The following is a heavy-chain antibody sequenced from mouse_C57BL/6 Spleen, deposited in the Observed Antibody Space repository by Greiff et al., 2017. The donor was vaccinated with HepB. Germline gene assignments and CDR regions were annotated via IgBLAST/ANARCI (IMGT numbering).Heavy chain of an antibody. V-gene: IGHV1-55*01. J-gene: IGHJ4*01. CDR2: IYPGSGST. D-gene: IGHD2-4*01. CDR3: ARVYDDYDRGMDY. CDR1: GYTFTSYW. Sequence: VQLQQSGAELVKPGASVKMSCKASGYTFTSYWITWVKQRPGQGLEWIGDIYPGSGSTNYNEKFKSKATLTVDTSSSTAYMQLSSLTAEDSAVYYCARVYDDYDRGMDYWGQGTSVTVSS.